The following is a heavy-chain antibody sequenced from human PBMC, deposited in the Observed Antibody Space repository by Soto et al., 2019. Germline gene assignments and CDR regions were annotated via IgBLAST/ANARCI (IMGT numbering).Heavy chain of an antibody. Sequence: GGSLRLSCAASGFTFSNAWMNWVRQAPGKGLEWVGRIKSKTDGGTTEYAARVKGRFTISRDDSKNTLYLQMNSLKTEDTAVYYCTTDRDYYDDPASRLLWGQGTLVTVSS. D-gene: IGHD3-22*01. CDR1: GFTFSNAW. V-gene: IGHV3-15*07. CDR3: TTDRDYYDDPASRLL. J-gene: IGHJ4*02. CDR2: IKSKTDGGTT.